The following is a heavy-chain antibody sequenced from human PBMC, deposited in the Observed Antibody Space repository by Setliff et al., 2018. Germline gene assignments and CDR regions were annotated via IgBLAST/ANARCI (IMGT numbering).Heavy chain of an antibody. Sequence: ASVKVSCKASGGTFTTYAITWVRQAPGQGLEWTGGIIPRFSTANIAQNFQGRVTISADESTSTVYMELSSLRSEDTAVYYCARTARPNRHYNYMDVWGKGTKVTVSS. V-gene: IGHV1-69*13. D-gene: IGHD6-25*01. CDR3: ARTARPNRHYNYMDV. J-gene: IGHJ6*03. CDR1: GGTFTTYA. CDR2: IIPRFSTA.